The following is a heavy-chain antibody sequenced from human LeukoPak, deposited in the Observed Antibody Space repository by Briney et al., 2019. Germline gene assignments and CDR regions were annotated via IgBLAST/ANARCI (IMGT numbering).Heavy chain of an antibody. CDR1: GRFMDIRYGGF. CDR2: ISFVGQT. Sequence: SETLSLTCTVSGRFMDIRYGGFSVCLRQPPGKGLEWIGRISFVGQTIYSSCLARRLTLAVDQSRSHFSLRPGSVAAADTAVFYCARRVYSDPNYFDYWGQGSLVTVSS. CDR3: ARRVYSDPNYFDY. J-gene: IGHJ4*02. V-gene: IGHV4-39*01. D-gene: IGHD1-26*01.